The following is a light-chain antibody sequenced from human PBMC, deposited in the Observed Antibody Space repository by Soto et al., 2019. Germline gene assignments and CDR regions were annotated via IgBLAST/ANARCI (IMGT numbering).Light chain of an antibody. J-gene: IGLJ2*01. V-gene: IGLV2-23*01. CDR3: CSYAGSSTVV. CDR2: EGS. Sequence: QSVLTQPASVSGAPGQSITISCTGTSSDVGSYNLVSWYQQHPGKAPKLMIYEGSKRPSGVSNRFSGSKSGNTASLTISGLQAEYEADYYSCSYAGSSTVVFGGGTKVTVL. CDR1: SSDVGSYNL.